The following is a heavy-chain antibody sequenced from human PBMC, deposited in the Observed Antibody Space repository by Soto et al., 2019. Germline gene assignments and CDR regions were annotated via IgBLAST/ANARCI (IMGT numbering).Heavy chain of an antibody. J-gene: IGHJ4*02. V-gene: IGHV1-2*02. CDR2: INPNSGGT. Sequence: QVQLVQSGAEVKKPGASVKVSCKASGYTFTGYYMHWVRQAPGQGLEWMGWINPNSGGTNYAQKFKGSVTMNRDTSISSAYMERSRLRSDDTAVYSCASTINGAAAESPIGYCGQATLVTVSS. D-gene: IGHD6-13*01. CDR3: ASTINGAAAESPIGY. CDR1: GYTFTGYY.